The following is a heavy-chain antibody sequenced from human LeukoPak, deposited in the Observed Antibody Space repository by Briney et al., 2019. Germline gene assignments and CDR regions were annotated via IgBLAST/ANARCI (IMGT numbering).Heavy chain of an antibody. D-gene: IGHD2-2*01. CDR2: IIPIFGTA. V-gene: IGHV1-69*13. CDR1: GYTFTSYG. CDR3: ARGVRYQLLISRFDP. Sequence: EASVKVSCKASGYTFTSYGISWVRQAPGQGLEWMGGIIPIFGTANYAQKFQGRVTITADESTSTAYMELSSLRSEDTAVYYCARGVRYQLLISRFDPWGQGTLVTVSS. J-gene: IGHJ5*02.